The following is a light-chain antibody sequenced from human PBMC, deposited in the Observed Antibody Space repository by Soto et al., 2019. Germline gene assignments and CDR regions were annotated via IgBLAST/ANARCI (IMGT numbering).Light chain of an antibody. Sequence: EIVMTQSPATLSLSPGERVTLSCRASQGVSSYLAWYQQKPGQAPRLLIYGASTRATGIPARFSGSGSGTEFTLTISSLQSEDFAVYYCQQYNNWPSITFGQGTRLE. CDR2: GAS. J-gene: IGKJ5*01. V-gene: IGKV3-15*01. CDR3: QQYNNWPSIT. CDR1: QGVSSY.